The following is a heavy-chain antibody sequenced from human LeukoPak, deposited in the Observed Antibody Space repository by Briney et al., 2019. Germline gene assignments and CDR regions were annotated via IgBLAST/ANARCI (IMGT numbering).Heavy chain of an antibody. CDR3: ARDLAAQPPTLFDC. D-gene: IGHD6-6*01. Sequence: ASVKVSCKASGYTFTSYSMHWVRQAPGQGLEWMGWINTNTGNPTYAQGFTGHFVFSLDTSVSTAYLQISSLKAEDTAVYYCARDLAAQPPTLFDCWGQGTLVTVSS. CDR2: INTNTGNP. CDR1: GYTFTSYS. J-gene: IGHJ4*02. V-gene: IGHV7-4-1*02.